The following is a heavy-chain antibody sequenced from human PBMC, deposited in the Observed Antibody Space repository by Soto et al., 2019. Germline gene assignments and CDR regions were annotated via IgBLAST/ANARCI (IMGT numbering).Heavy chain of an antibody. D-gene: IGHD5-18*01. Sequence: ASVKVSCKASGYTFTSYAMHWVRQAPGQRLEWMGWINAGNGNTKYSQKFQGRVTITRDTSASTAYMELSSLRSEDTAVYYCARSAWIQLPLDYWGQGTLVTAPQ. CDR2: INAGNGNT. V-gene: IGHV1-3*01. CDR1: GYTFTSYA. J-gene: IGHJ4*02. CDR3: ARSAWIQLPLDY.